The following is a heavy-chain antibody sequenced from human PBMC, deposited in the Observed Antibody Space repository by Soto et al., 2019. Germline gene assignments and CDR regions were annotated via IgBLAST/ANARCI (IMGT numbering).Heavy chain of an antibody. CDR1: GGTFSSYA. J-gene: IGHJ6*02. CDR2: IIPIFGTA. D-gene: IGHD1-26*01. V-gene: IGHV1-69*13. Sequence: ASVKVSCKASGGTFSSYAISWVRQAPGQGLEWMGGIIPIFGTANYAQKFQGRVRITGDESTGTAYMGLSSLRFEETAVYNCATSQLVGTTWWNGMDVWGQGTTVTVSS. CDR3: ATSQLVGTTWWNGMDV.